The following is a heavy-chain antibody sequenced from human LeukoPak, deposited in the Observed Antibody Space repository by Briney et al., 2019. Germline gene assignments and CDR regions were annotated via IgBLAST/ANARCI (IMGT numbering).Heavy chain of an antibody. J-gene: IGHJ4*02. D-gene: IGHD3-22*01. Sequence: ASVKVSCKASGYTFTDYYMHWVRQAPGQGLEWMGWISAYNGNTNYAQKLQGRVTMTTDTSTSTAYMELRSLRSDDTAVYYCARAKARYYYDSSGYYWLDYWGQGTLVTVSS. CDR3: ARAKARYYYDSSGYYWLDY. CDR1: GYTFTDYY. V-gene: IGHV1-18*04. CDR2: ISAYNGNT.